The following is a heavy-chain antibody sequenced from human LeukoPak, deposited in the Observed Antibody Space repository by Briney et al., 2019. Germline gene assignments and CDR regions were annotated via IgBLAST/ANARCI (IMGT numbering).Heavy chain of an antibody. CDR1: GFTFSSYW. CDR2: IKQDGSEK. D-gene: IGHD5-18*01. Sequence: GGSLKLSCTVSGFTFSSYWMSWVRQAPGKGLEWVANIKQDGSEKYYVDSVKGRFTISRDNAKNSLYLQMNSLRAEDTAVYYCARNIIQLWFPYYFDYWGQGTLVTVSS. J-gene: IGHJ4*02. V-gene: IGHV3-7*01. CDR3: ARNIIQLWFPYYFDY.